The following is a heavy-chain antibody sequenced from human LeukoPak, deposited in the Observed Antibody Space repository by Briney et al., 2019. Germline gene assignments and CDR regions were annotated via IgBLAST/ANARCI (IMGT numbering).Heavy chain of an antibody. CDR3: ARGSSEVLLWFGESPN. CDR1: GFTFSSYS. D-gene: IGHD3-10*01. CDR2: ISSSSSYI. J-gene: IGHJ3*01. V-gene: IGHV3-21*01. Sequence: GGSLRLSCAASGFTFSSYSMNWVRQAPGKGLEWVSSISSSSSYIYYADSVKGRFTISRDNAKNSLYLQMNRLRVDDTAVYYCARGSSEVLLWFGESPNWGQGTMVTVSS.